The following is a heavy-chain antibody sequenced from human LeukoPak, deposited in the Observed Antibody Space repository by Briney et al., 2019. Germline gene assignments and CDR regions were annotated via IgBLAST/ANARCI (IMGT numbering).Heavy chain of an antibody. D-gene: IGHD3-9*01. J-gene: IGHJ5*01. CDR2: IKGDGSHT. V-gene: IGHV3-74*01. CDR1: GFTFSNYW. CDR3: VRDWDHFDFDS. Sequence: GGSLRLSCAATGFTFSNYWMRWVRQAPGKGLVWVSRIKGDGSHTIYADSVKGRFTISRDNAKNTLYLQMKSLRAEGTAVYYCVRDWDHFDFDSWGQGTLVTVSS.